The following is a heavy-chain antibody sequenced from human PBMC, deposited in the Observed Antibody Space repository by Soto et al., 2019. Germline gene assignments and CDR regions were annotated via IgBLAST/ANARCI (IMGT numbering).Heavy chain of an antibody. J-gene: IGHJ4*02. CDR3: ASRLNYDVYS. Sequence: PGGSLRLSCAASGSTFSSFAMHWVRQAPGKGLEWLAVISYDGGYRYYADSVKGRFTISRDNSENTLSLQMNSLRAEDTAVYYCASRLNYDVYSWGQGTLVTVSS. CDR1: GSTFSSFA. V-gene: IGHV3-30*03. CDR2: ISYDGGYR. D-gene: IGHD3-3*01.